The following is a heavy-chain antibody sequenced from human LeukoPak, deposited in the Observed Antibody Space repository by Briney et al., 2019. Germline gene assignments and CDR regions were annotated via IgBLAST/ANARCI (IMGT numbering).Heavy chain of an antibody. CDR2: IIPIFGTA. D-gene: IGHD2-15*01. V-gene: IGHV1-69*05. CDR3: ARICSGGSCYQDY. Sequence: GSSVKVSCKASRGTFSSYAISWVRQAPGQGLECMGGIIPIFGTANYAQKFQGRVTITTDESTSTAYMELSSLRSEDRAVYYCARICSGGSCYQDYWGQGTLVTVSS. CDR1: RGTFSSYA. J-gene: IGHJ4*02.